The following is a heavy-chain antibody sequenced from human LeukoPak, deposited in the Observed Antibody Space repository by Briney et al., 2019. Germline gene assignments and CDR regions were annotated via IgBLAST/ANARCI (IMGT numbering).Heavy chain of an antibody. V-gene: IGHV3-23*01. Sequence: PGGSLRLSCAASGFTFSSYAMSWVRQAPGKGLEWVSAISGSGGSTYYADSVKGRFTISRDNSKNTLYLQMNSLRAEDTAVYYCAKVGSGHIYYYYYDMDVWGKGTTVTVSS. D-gene: IGHD6-19*01. CDR1: GFTFSSYA. CDR3: AKVGSGHIYYYYYDMDV. CDR2: ISGSGGST. J-gene: IGHJ6*03.